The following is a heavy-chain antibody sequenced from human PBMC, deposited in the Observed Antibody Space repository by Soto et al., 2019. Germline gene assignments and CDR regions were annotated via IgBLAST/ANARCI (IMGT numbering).Heavy chain of an antibody. V-gene: IGHV1-8*01. CDR2: MNPNSGNT. CDR3: ARTLPSSSWFIFDY. D-gene: IGHD6-13*01. Sequence: GASVKVSCKASGYAFTSYDINWVRQATGQGLEWMGWMNPNSGNTGYAQKFQGRVTMTRNTSISTAYMELSSLRSEDTAVYYCARTLPSSSWFIFDYWGQGTLVTVSS. J-gene: IGHJ4*02. CDR1: GYAFTSYD.